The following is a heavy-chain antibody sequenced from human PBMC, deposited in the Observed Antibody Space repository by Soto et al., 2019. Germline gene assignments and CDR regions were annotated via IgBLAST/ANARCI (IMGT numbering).Heavy chain of an antibody. Sequence: PGESLKISCKGSGYSFAGYWITWVRQKPGKGLEWMGRIDPSDSQTYYSPSFRGHVTISATKSITTVFLQWSSLRASDTAMYYCARQIYDSDTGPNFQYYYDSWGQGTPVTVSS. CDR2: IDPSDSQT. D-gene: IGHD3-22*01. CDR3: ARQIYDSDTGPNFQYYYDS. V-gene: IGHV5-10-1*01. CDR1: GYSFAGYW. J-gene: IGHJ4*02.